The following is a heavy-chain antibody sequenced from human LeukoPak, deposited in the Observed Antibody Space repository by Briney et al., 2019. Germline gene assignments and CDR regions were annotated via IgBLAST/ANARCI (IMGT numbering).Heavy chain of an antibody. V-gene: IGHV7-4-1*02. CDR3: AREPHSSGWYGRRGYYFDY. CDR1: GYTFSRYG. Sequence: ASVKVSCKASGYTFSRYGMTWVRQAPGQGLEWMGWINTNTGNPTYAQGFTGRFVFSLDTSVSTAYLQISSLKAEDTAVYYCAREPHSSGWYGRRGYYFDYWGQGTLVTVSS. CDR2: INTNTGNP. D-gene: IGHD6-19*01. J-gene: IGHJ4*02.